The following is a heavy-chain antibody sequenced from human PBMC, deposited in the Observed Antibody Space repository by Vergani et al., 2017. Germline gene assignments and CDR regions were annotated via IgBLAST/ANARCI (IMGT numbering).Heavy chain of an antibody. J-gene: IGHJ4*02. V-gene: IGHV5-51*01. Sequence: EVQLVQSGAEVKKPGESLKISCKGSGYSFTSYWIGWVRQMPGKGLEWMGIIYPGDSDTRYSQSFQGQVTISADKSISTAYLQWSSLKASDTAMYYCARLETTVVTPGLFDYWGQGTLVTVSS. CDR3: ARLETTVVTPGLFDY. CDR2: IYPGDSDT. CDR1: GYSFTSYW. D-gene: IGHD4-23*01.